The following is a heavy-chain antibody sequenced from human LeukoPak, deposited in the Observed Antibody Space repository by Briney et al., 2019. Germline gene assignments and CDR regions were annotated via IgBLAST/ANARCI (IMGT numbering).Heavy chain of an antibody. CDR3: ARHAYYYDRSGSYEAFDI. CDR2: MYYSGST. Sequence: PSETLSLTCTVSGGSISSNYWSWIRQPPGKGLEWIGSMYYSGSTNYKPSLKSRVTISVDTSKNQFSLKLSSVTAADTAVYYCARHAYYYDRSGSYEAFDIWGQGTMVTVSS. V-gene: IGHV4-59*08. CDR1: GGSISSNY. D-gene: IGHD3-22*01. J-gene: IGHJ3*02.